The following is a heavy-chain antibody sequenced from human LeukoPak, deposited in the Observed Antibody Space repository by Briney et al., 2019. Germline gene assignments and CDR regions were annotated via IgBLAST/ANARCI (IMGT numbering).Heavy chain of an antibody. CDR1: GGSISSSNW. J-gene: IGHJ5*02. CDR2: IYHSGST. CDR3: AREGYYDSSGYNWFDP. V-gene: IGHV4-4*02. Sequence: SGTLSLTCAVSGGSISSSNWWSWVRQPPGKGLEWIGEIYHSGSTNYNPSLKSRVTISVDKSKNQFSLKLSSVTAADTAVYYCAREGYYDSSGYNWFDPWGQGTLVTVSS. D-gene: IGHD3-22*01.